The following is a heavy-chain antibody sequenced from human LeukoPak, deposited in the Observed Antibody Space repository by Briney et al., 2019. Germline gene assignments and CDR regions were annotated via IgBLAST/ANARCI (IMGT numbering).Heavy chain of an antibody. V-gene: IGHV3-11*01. CDR3: ARARRELYGSGSYYDYYYYMDV. Sequence: GGSLRLSCAASGFTVSSNYMSWVRQAPGKGLEWVSYISSSGSTIYYADPVKGRFTISRDNAKNSLYLQMNSLRAEDTAVYYCARARRELYGSGSYYDYYYYMDVWGKGTTVTISS. J-gene: IGHJ6*03. D-gene: IGHD3-10*01. CDR1: GFTVSSNY. CDR2: ISSSGSTI.